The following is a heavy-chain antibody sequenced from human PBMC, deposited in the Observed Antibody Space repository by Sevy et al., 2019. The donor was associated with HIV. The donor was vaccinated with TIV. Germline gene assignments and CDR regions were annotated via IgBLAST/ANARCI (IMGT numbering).Heavy chain of an antibody. CDR3: ARNGDEGAFDI. CDR1: GYTFTSYA. Sequence: ASVKVSCKASGYTFTSYAMSWVRQAPGQGLEWMGWISPYNGKTNYAQKFQGRVTMTTETSTSTAYMELRSLRSDDTAVYYCARNGDEGAFDIWGQGTMVTVSS. CDR2: ISPYNGKT. V-gene: IGHV1-18*01. J-gene: IGHJ3*02. D-gene: IGHD7-27*01.